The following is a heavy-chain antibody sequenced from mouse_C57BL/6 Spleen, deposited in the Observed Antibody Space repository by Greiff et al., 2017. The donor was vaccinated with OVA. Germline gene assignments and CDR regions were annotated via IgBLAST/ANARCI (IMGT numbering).Heavy chain of an antibody. CDR2: INPGSGGT. J-gene: IGHJ1*03. CDR1: GYAFTNYL. CDR3: AMGNSNPYWYFDV. V-gene: IGHV1-54*01. Sequence: QVQLQQSGAELVRPGTSVKVSCKASGYAFTNYLIEWVKQRPGQGLEWIGVINPGSGGTNYNEKFKGKATLTADKSSSTAYMQLSSLTSEDSAVYFCAMGNSNPYWYFDVWGTGTTVTVSS. D-gene: IGHD2-5*01.